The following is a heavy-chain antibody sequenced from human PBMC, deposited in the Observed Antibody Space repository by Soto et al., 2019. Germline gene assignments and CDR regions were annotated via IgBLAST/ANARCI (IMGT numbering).Heavy chain of an antibody. CDR2: INPSGGST. Sequence: VNRSRKTAGYGLRIDYSGCVRMANRQGLEWMGIINPSGGSTSYAQKFQGRVTMTRDASTSTGYMELSSLRSEDTAVYCFSSGDKEYYDSSSYTLDSCGPGTPVTVFS. V-gene: IGHV1-46*01. CDR3: SSGDKEYYDSSSYTLDS. J-gene: IGHJ4*02. D-gene: IGHD3-22*01. CDR1: GYGLRIDY.